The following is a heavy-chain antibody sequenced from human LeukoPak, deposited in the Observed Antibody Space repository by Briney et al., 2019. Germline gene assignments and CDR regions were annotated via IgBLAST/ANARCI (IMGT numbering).Heavy chain of an antibody. CDR2: IIPIFGIA. Sequence: SVNVSCKASGGTFSSYAISWVRQAPGQGLEWMGRIIPIFGIANYAQKFQGRVTITADKSTSTAYMELSSLRCEDTAVYYCASMVRGYYYYGMDVWGQRTTVTVSS. D-gene: IGHD3-10*01. J-gene: IGHJ6*02. V-gene: IGHV1-69*04. CDR3: ASMVRGYYYYGMDV. CDR1: GGTFSSYA.